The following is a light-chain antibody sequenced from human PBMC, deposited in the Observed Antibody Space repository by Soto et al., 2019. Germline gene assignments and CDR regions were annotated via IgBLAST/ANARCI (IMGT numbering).Light chain of an antibody. CDR2: GAS. J-gene: IGKJ2*01. Sequence: EIVLTQSPGTLSLSPGEGATLSCRASQSVRSNYLAWYQQKPGQAPRLLIYGASSRATGIPDRFSGSGSGTDFTLTISRLEPEDFAVYYCQLYGGSPLYTFGQGTKLEIK. V-gene: IGKV3-20*01. CDR3: QLYGGSPLYT. CDR1: QSVRSNY.